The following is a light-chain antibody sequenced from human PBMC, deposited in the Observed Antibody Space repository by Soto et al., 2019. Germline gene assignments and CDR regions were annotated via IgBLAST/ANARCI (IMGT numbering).Light chain of an antibody. CDR2: KAS. V-gene: IGKV1-5*03. Sequence: DIQITQSPSTVSASVGDRVAITCRASQSISAWLAWYQQKPGKAPRLLIYKASTLEIGVPSRFSGSGSGTEFTLTISGLQPDDFATYFCQQYSTYPSLTFGGGTKVDIK. CDR3: QQYSTYPSLT. CDR1: QSISAW. J-gene: IGKJ4*01.